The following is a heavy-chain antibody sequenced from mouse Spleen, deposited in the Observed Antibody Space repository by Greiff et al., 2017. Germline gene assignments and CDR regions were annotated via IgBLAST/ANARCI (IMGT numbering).Heavy chain of an antibody. J-gene: IGHJ2*01. Sequence: VQLQESGAELARPGASVKMSCKASGYTFTSYTMHWVKQRPGQGLEWIGYINPSSGYTKYNQKFKDKATLTADKSSSTAYMQLSSLTSEDSAVYYCAKEGDGYDLDYWGQGTTLTVSS. CDR3: AKEGDGYDLDY. V-gene: IGHV1-4*01. D-gene: IGHD2-2*01. CDR1: GYTFTSYT. CDR2: INPSSGYT.